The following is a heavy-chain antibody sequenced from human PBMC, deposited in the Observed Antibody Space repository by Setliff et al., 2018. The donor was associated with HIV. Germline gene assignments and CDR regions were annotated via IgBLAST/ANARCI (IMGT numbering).Heavy chain of an antibody. CDR3: ARGVYYNFWSGYYGDWFDP. Sequence: SETLSLTCSVSGVTISSHFWTWIRQPAGKGLEWIGRIFYSGSTNYNPSLKSRVTMSVDTSKNQFSLKLSSVTAADTAVYYCARGVYYNFWSGYYGDWFDPWGQGTLVTVSS. V-gene: IGHV4-4*07. CDR1: GVTISSHF. CDR2: IFYSGST. D-gene: IGHD3-3*01. J-gene: IGHJ5*02.